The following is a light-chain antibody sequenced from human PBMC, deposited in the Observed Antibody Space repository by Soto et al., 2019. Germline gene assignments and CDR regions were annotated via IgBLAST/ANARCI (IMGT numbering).Light chain of an antibody. V-gene: IGKV3-20*01. CDR1: QSVSTNR. J-gene: IGKJ1*01. Sequence: EIVLTQSPDTLSLSPGERATLSCRASQSVSTNRLAWYQQKPGQAPRLLIYGASTRATGIPDRLSVSGSGTDFTLTICILEPAEFAENDCEPYDPSPRTFGQGTKGEI. CDR2: GAS. CDR3: EPYDPSPRT.